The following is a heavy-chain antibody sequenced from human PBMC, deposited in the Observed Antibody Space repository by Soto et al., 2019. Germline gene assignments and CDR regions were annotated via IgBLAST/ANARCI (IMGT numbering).Heavy chain of an antibody. CDR2: IDPSDSYT. V-gene: IGHV5-10-1*01. J-gene: IGHJ6*02. Sequence: ASLKISCKGSGYSFTSYWISWVRQMPGKGLEWMGRIDPSDSYTNYSPSFQGHVTISADKSISTAYLQWSSLKASDTAMYYCARHERLYSSSRYDYYYGMDVWGQGTTVTVS. D-gene: IGHD6-13*01. CDR1: GYSFTSYW. CDR3: ARHERLYSSSRYDYYYGMDV.